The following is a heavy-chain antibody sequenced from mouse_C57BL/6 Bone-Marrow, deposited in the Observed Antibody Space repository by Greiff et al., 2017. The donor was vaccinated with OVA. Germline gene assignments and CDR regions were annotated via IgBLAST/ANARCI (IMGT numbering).Heavy chain of an antibody. V-gene: IGHV1-42*01. J-gene: IGHJ3*01. CDR1: GYSFTGYY. D-gene: IGHD3-3*01. CDR2: INPSTGGT. CDR3: ARGGTSPCAY. Sequence: VQLQQSGPELVKPGASVKISCKASGYSFTGYYMNWVKQSPEKSLEWIGEINPSTGGTTYNQKFTAKATLTVDKSSSPAYMQLKSRTAEDSAVYYGARGGTSPCAYGGQGTLVTVSA.